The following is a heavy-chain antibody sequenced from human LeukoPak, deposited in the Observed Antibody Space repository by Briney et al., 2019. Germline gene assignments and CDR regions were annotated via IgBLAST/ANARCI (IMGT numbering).Heavy chain of an antibody. CDR1: GFTFSRYA. CDR2: ILYDGSNK. Sequence: GGSLRLSCAASGFTFSRYAMHWVRQAPGKGLECVAVILYDGSNKYYADSVKGRFTISRDNSKNTVYLQMNSLRAEDTAVYYCAREGLEVDYSLNYYYYGMDVWGQGTTVTVSS. D-gene: IGHD4-11*01. V-gene: IGHV3-30-3*01. CDR3: AREGLEVDYSLNYYYYGMDV. J-gene: IGHJ6*02.